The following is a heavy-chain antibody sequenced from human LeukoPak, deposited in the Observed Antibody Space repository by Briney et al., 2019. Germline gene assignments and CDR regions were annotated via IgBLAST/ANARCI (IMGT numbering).Heavy chain of an antibody. CDR1: GFTFSSHS. D-gene: IGHD1-1*01. CDR2: ISSSSSTI. V-gene: IGHV3-48*01. J-gene: IGHJ4*02. Sequence: GGSLRLSCAASGFTFSSHSMNWVRQAPGKGLEWVSYISSSSSTIYYADSVKGRFTISRDNAKNSLYLQMNSLRAEDTAVYYCAREQDTTPDFWGQGTLVTVSS. CDR3: AREQDTTPDF.